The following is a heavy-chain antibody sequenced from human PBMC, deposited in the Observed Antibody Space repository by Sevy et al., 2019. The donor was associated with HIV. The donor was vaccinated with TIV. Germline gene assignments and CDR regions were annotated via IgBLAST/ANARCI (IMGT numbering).Heavy chain of an antibody. V-gene: IGHV1-46*01. CDR2: IAPSGST. Sequence: ASVKVSFKASGYTFTTYYIHWVRQAPGQGLEWMGLIAPSGSTRYAQKFQGRVSMTGDTSTTTLYMELSSLTSEDTAVYYCARDRDLTGSYLEYYYYAMDVWGQGTTVTVSS. CDR3: ARDRDLTGSYLEYYYYAMDV. D-gene: IGHD1-26*01. CDR1: GYTFTTYY. J-gene: IGHJ6*02.